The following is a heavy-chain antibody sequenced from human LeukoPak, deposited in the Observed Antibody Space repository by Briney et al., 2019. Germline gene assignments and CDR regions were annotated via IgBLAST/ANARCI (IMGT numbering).Heavy chain of an antibody. CDR3: AREVARVITSRLGY. J-gene: IGHJ4*02. D-gene: IGHD3-22*01. V-gene: IGHV1-2*02. Sequence: ASVKVSFKASGYTFTGYYMHWVRQAPGQGLEWMGWINPNSGGTNYAQKFQGRVTMTRDTSISTAYMELSRLRSDDTAVYYCAREVARVITSRLGYWGQGTLVTVSS. CDR1: GYTFTGYY. CDR2: INPNSGGT.